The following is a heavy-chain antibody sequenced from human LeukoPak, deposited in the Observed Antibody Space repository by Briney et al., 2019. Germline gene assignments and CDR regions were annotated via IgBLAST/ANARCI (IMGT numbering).Heavy chain of an antibody. Sequence: SETLSLTCSVSGGSVSSYYWYWIWQCQGQGLELIGYIHNSGRTNYNPSLKSRVTGFVDTSKNQVSLRLSSVTAADTAVYYCARHGTISSESYFDYWGQGALVTVSS. CDR2: IHNSGRT. V-gene: IGHV4-59*08. CDR3: ARHGTISSESYFDY. J-gene: IGHJ4*02. D-gene: IGHD1-14*01. CDR1: GGSVSSYY.